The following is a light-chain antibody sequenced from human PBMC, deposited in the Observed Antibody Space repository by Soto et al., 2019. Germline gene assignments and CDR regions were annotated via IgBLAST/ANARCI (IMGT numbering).Light chain of an antibody. CDR1: QNVGSRY. CDR3: QQYGSSRWT. V-gene: IGKV3-20*01. CDR2: GAS. J-gene: IGKJ1*01. Sequence: EIVLTQSPATLSLSPGEIATLSCRASQNVGSRYLAWYQQKPGQAPRIIIYGASSRATDIPDRFSGSGSGTDFTLTISRLEPEDVAVYYCQQYGSSRWTLGQGTKVDIK.